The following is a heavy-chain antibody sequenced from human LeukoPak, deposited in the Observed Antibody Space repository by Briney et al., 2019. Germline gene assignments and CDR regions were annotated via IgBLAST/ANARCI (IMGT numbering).Heavy chain of an antibody. V-gene: IGHV3-21*01. D-gene: IGHD6-25*01. CDR2: ISSSSSYI. J-gene: IGHJ2*01. CDR1: GFTFSSYS. CDR3: ARDGLAAATLHWCFDV. Sequence: GGSLRLSCAASGFTFSSYSMNWVRQAPGKGLEWVSFISSSSSYIYYADSVKGRFTISRDNARNSLYLQMNSLRAEDTAVYYCARDGLAAATLHWCFDVWGRGTLVTVSS.